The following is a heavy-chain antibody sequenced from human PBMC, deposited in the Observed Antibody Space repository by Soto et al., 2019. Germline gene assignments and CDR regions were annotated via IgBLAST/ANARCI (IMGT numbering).Heavy chain of an antibody. J-gene: IGHJ6*03. CDR3: ARDFINPTYYDFWSGYYFGYMDV. Sequence: GALRLSCAGSGFTFSSYWMSWVRQTPDKGLEWVAKIKQDGSAKSYVDSGKGRFTISRDNAKNSLYLQMNSLRAEDTAVYYCARDFINPTYYDFWSGYYFGYMDVWGKGTTVTVS. V-gene: IGHV3-7*01. CDR1: GFTFSSYW. CDR2: IKQDGSAK. D-gene: IGHD3-3*01.